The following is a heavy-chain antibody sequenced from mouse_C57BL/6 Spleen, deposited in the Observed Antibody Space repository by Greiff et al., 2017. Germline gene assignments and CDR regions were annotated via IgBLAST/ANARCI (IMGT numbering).Heavy chain of an antibody. CDR3: ARRSGAGYFDV. CDR1: GYAFSSSW. V-gene: IGHV1-82*01. D-gene: IGHD4-1*01. J-gene: IGHJ1*03. Sequence: QVQLQQSGPELVKPGASVKISCKASGYAFSSSWMNWVKQRPGKGLEWIGRIYPGDGDTNYNGKFKGKATLTADKSSSTAYMQLSSLTSEDSAVCFCARRSGAGYFDVWGTGTTVTVSS. CDR2: IYPGDGDT.